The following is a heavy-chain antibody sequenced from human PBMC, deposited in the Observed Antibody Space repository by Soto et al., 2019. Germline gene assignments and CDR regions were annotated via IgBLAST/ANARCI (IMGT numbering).Heavy chain of an antibody. V-gene: IGHV4-59*01. J-gene: IGHJ6*02. CDR1: GGSISSYY. Sequence: SETLSLTCTVSGGSISSYYWSWIRQPPGKGLEWIGYIYYSGSTNYNPSLKSRVTISVDTSKNQFSLKLSSVTAADTAVYYCARERWGYCSSTSCYPGDYYYYGMDVWGQGTTVTVSS. D-gene: IGHD2-2*01. CDR2: IYYSGST. CDR3: ARERWGYCSSTSCYPGDYYYYGMDV.